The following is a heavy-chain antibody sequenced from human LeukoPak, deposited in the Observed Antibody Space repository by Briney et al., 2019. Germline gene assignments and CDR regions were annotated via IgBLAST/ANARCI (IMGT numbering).Heavy chain of an antibody. CDR3: ARQYYYGSGSSHANYYYYYGMDV. CDR2: IYHSGST. J-gene: IGHJ6*02. CDR1: GYSISSGYY. D-gene: IGHD3-10*01. V-gene: IGHV4-38-2*02. Sequence: TSETLSLTCTVSGYSISSGYYWGWIRQPPGKGLEWIGSIYHSGSTYYNPSLKSRVTISVDTSKNQFSLKLSSVTAADTAVYYCARQYYYGSGSSHANYYYYYGMDVWGQGTTVTVSS.